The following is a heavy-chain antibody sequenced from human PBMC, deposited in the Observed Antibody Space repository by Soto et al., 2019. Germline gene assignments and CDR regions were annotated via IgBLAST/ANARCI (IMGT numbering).Heavy chain of an antibody. V-gene: IGHV1-3*01. J-gene: IGHJ6*02. CDR2: INAGNGNT. CDR1: GYTFTSYA. CDR3: AMVDNYDKTTPHDV. D-gene: IGHD3-9*01. Sequence: ASVKVSCKASGYTFTSYAMHWVRQAPGQRLEWMGWINAGNGNTNYSQKFQGRVTITTDTSTSTAYMELSSLRSEDTAVYYCAMVDNYDKTTPHDVWGQGTTVTVSS.